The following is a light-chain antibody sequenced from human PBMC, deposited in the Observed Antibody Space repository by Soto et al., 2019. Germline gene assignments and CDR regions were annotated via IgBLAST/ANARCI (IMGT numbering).Light chain of an antibody. Sequence: QSALTQPPSVSGAPWQRVTISCTGSSSNIGAGYDVHWYQQLPGTAPKLLISGFTNRPSGVPGRFSDSKSGTSASLAITGLQADDEADYYCQSYDSTLNVYVFGTGTKVTVL. V-gene: IGLV1-40*01. CDR2: GFT. CDR1: SSNIGAGYD. J-gene: IGLJ1*01. CDR3: QSYDSTLNVYV.